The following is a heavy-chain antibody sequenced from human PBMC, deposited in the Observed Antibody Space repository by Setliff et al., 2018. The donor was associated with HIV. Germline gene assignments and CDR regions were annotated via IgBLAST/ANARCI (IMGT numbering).Heavy chain of an antibody. Sequence: PGGSLRLSCTTSGFTFGDYTMSWVRQAPGKGLEWVGLIRSKAYGGTTEYAASVKGRFTIARDDSKSIAYLQMNSLKTEDTAVYFCTRVDTSMVTITYYFDCWGQGTLVTVSS. J-gene: IGHJ4*02. CDR1: GFTFGDYT. D-gene: IGHD5-18*01. CDR3: TRVDTSMVTITYYFDC. CDR2: IRSKAYGGTT. V-gene: IGHV3-49*04.